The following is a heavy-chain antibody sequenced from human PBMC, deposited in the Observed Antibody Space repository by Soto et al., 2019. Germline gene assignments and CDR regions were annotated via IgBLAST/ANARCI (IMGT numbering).Heavy chain of an antibody. CDR2: IIPIFGTA. V-gene: IGHV1-69*06. Sequence: SVKVSCKASGGTFSSYAISWVRQAPGQGLEWMGGIIPIFGTANYAQKFQGRVTITADKSTSTAYMELSSLRSEDTAVYYCASPPSLLYGMDVWGQGTTVTASS. CDR1: GGTFSSYA. J-gene: IGHJ6*02. CDR3: ASPPSLLYGMDV.